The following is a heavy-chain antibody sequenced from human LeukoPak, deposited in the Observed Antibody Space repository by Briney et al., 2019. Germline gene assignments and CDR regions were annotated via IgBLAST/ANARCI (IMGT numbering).Heavy chain of an antibody. Sequence: SQTLSLTCGISGDSVSGNSGTWNWIRQSPSRGLEWLGGTYYKSKWYNDYAVSVKSRITINPDTSNNQFSLQLDSVSPEDTAVYFCGRGWLKTGIEYWGQGTLVTVSS. J-gene: IGHJ4*02. CDR2: TYYKSKWYN. CDR3: GRGWLKTGIEY. D-gene: IGHD5-12*01. CDR1: GDSVSGNSGT. V-gene: IGHV6-1*01.